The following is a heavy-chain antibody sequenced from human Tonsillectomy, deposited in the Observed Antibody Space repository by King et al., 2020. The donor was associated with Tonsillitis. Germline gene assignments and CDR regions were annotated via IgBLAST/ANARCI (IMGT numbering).Heavy chain of an antibody. CDR3: ARELYDFWGGYERAFDY. V-gene: IGHV4-34*01. D-gene: IGHD3/OR15-3a*01. CDR1: GGSFRGYY. J-gene: IGHJ4*02. Sequence: VQLQQWGAGLLKPSETLSLTCAVYGGSFRGYYWSWIRQPPGKGLEWIGEINDSGSTNYNPSLKSRVTISVETSKNQFFLKLSSVTAADTAVYYCARELYDFWGGYERAFDYWGQGTLVTVSS. CDR2: INDSGST.